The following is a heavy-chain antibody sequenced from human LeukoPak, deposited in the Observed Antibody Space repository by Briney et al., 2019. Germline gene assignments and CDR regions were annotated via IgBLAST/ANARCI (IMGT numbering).Heavy chain of an antibody. D-gene: IGHD2-8*02. Sequence: GGSLRLSCAASGFTFSTYWMHWVRQAPGKGRVWVSRISIEAITTNYADSVKGRFTFPRDSATNTLYLPMNSLRDDDTAVYYCARRPCSGGVCYPPDYWGQGTLVTVSS. CDR2: ISIEAITT. J-gene: IGHJ4*02. CDR1: GFTFSTYW. CDR3: ARRPCSGGVCYPPDY. V-gene: IGHV3-74*01.